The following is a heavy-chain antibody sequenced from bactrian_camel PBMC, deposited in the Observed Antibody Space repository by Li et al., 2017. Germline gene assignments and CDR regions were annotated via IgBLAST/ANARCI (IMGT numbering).Heavy chain of an antibody. J-gene: IGHJ4*01. CDR2: VSTGGSST. CDR1: ADALMY. Sequence: HVQLVESGGGSAQVGGSLRLSCSASADALMYMAWFRQAPRQKREAVAAVSTGGSSTMYVDSVKGRFTISRESGKNTVHLQMNSLIPGDTGVYYCAAGGGSCAFNHWGQGTQVTVS. CDR3: AAGGGSCAFNH. V-gene: IGHV3S53*01.